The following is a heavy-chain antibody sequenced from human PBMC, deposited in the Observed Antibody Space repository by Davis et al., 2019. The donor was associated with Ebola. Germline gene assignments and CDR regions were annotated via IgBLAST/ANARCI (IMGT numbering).Heavy chain of an antibody. J-gene: IGHJ4*02. Sequence: GESLKISCAASGFTVSSNYMSWVRQAPGKGLEWVSVIYSGGSTYYADSVKGRFTISRDNSKNTLYLQMNSLRAEDTAVYYCARGGNLNVFDYWGQGTLVTVSS. CDR1: GFTVSSNY. V-gene: IGHV3-66*01. CDR3: ARGGNLNVFDY. CDR2: IYSGGST. D-gene: IGHD1-1*01.